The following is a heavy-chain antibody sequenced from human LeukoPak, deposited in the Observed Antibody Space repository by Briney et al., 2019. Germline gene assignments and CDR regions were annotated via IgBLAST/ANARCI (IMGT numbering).Heavy chain of an antibody. Sequence: ASVKVSCKASGYGFSSYGIGWVRQAPGQGLEWMGWISAYNGQTHYAQKFQGRVTMTADSSTSTAYMELRSLSSDDTAVYFCARDHYYYGGNSLFDYWGQGTLVTVSS. V-gene: IGHV1-18*01. D-gene: IGHD4-23*01. CDR1: GYGFSSYG. CDR3: ARDHYYYGGNSLFDY. CDR2: ISAYNGQT. J-gene: IGHJ4*02.